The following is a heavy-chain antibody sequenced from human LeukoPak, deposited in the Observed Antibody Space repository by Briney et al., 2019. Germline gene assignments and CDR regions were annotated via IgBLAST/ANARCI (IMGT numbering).Heavy chain of an antibody. CDR2: ISGSGGST. CDR1: GFTFSSYA. D-gene: IGHD3-3*01. V-gene: IGHV3-23*01. CDR3: AKDIYPFTPLTYYDFWSGYYQAFDY. J-gene: IGHJ4*02. Sequence: GGSLRLSCAASGFTFSSYAMSWVRQAPGKGLEWVSAISGSGGSTYYADSVKGRFTISRDNSKNTLYLQMNSLRAEDTAVYYCAKDIYPFTPLTYYDFWSGYYQAFDYWGQGTLVTVSS.